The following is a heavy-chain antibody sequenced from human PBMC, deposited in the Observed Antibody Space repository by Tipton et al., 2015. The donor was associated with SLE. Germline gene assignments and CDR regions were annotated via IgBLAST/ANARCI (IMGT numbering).Heavy chain of an antibody. D-gene: IGHD6-19*01. Sequence: TLSLTCAVYGGSFSGYYWSWIRQPPGKGLEWIGEINHSGSTNYNPSLKSRVTISVDTSKNQFSLKLSSVTAADTAVYYCARVVAVAGTPFDYWGQGTLVTVPS. CDR2: INHSGST. J-gene: IGHJ4*02. V-gene: IGHV4-34*01. CDR1: GGSFSGYY. CDR3: ARVVAVAGTPFDY.